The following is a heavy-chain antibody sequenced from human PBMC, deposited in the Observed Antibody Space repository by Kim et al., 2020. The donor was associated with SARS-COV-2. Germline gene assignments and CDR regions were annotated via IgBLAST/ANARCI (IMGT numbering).Heavy chain of an antibody. J-gene: IGHJ4*02. Sequence: GRFAISRDNSKDTLYLQMNTLRAEDTAVYYCAKDWGTAAAGEARSLFFDYWSQGTLVTVSS. CDR3: AKDWGTAAAGEARSLFFDY. V-gene: IGHV3-23*01. D-gene: IGHD6-13*01.